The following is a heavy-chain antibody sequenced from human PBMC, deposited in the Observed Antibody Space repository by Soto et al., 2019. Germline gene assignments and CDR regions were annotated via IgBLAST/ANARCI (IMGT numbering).Heavy chain of an antibody. CDR1: GFTVSSNY. V-gene: IGHV3-53*01. CDR2: IYSGGST. D-gene: IGHD2-15*01. J-gene: IGHJ4*02. Sequence: AGGSLRLSCAASGFTVSSNYMSWVRQAPGKGLEWVSVIYSGGSTYYADSVKGRFTISRDNSKNTLYLQMNSLRAEDTAVYYCARGGGDCSGGSCYPSSFDYWGQGTLVTVSS. CDR3: ARGGGDCSGGSCYPSSFDY.